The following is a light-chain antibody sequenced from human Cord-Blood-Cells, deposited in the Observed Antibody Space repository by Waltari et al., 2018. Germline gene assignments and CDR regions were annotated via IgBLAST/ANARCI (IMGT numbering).Light chain of an antibody. J-gene: IGLJ1*01. CDR1: SSDGGAYHY. CDR2: DFS. Sequence: HSALPQPASVSGSPGQSISISCTGTSSDGGAYHYVSWYQQHPGKAPTLMIYDFSQRPSGVSIRFSGSKSGNTASLTISGLQAEDEADYYCSSYTSSSTFVFGTGTKVTVL. V-gene: IGLV2-14*01. CDR3: SSYTSSSTFV.